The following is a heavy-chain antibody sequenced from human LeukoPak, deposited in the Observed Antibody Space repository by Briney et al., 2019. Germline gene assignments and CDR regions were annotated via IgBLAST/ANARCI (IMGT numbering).Heavy chain of an antibody. Sequence: SQTLSLTCVISGDSVSSNDAAWHWIRQSPSRGLEWLGRTYYRSAWYNNYAVSVKSRVTINPDTSKNQVSLQLNSVTPEDTAVYYCARGAHRSVWYWGQGTLVTVTP. D-gene: IGHD5/OR15-5a*01. J-gene: IGHJ4*02. CDR2: TYYRSAWYN. CDR1: GDSVSSNDAA. CDR3: ARGAHRSVWY. V-gene: IGHV6-1*01.